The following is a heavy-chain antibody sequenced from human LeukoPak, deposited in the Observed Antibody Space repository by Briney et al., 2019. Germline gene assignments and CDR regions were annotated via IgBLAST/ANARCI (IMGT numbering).Heavy chain of an antibody. CDR3: ARDNSLGYCSSTSCSTLNYGMDV. CDR2: IDPSDSYT. V-gene: IGHV5-10-1*01. CDR1: GYSFTSYW. J-gene: IGHJ6*04. D-gene: IGHD2-2*01. Sequence: GESLKISCKGSGYSFTSYWISWVRQMPGKGLERMGRIDPSDSYTNYSPSFQGHVTISADKSICTAYLQWSSLKASDTAMYYCARDNSLGYCSSTSCSTLNYGMDVWGKGTTVTVSS.